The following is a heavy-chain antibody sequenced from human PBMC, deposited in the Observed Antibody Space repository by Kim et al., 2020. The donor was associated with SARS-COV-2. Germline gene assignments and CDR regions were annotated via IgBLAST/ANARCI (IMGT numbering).Heavy chain of an antibody. CDR1: GGSGSSGTNY. Sequence: SETLSLTCIVSGGSGSSGTNYLNWIRQPPGKGLEWFGHISKSGGTNYNPSLKSRGTISEDTSKNQFSLKLTSLTVADTAMYYCARGDVVPSGYAFDFWGQGTMVTVSS. D-gene: IGHD3-10*01. V-gene: IGHV4-61*01. CDR3: ARGDVVPSGYAFDF. J-gene: IGHJ3*01. CDR2: ISKSGGT.